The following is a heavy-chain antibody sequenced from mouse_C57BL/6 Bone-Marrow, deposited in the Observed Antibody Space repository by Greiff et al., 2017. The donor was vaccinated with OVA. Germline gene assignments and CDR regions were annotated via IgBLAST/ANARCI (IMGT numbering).Heavy chain of an antibody. D-gene: IGHD4-1*01. Sequence: VQLQQSGPGLVQPSQCLSITCTVSGFSLTSYGVHWVRQSPGKGLEWLGVIWRGGSTDYNAAFISRLSISKDNSKSQVFCKMNSQQADDTAIYYWARGELGHYFDYWGQGTTLTVSS. J-gene: IGHJ2*01. CDR3: ARGELGHYFDY. V-gene: IGHV2-2*01. CDR1: GFSLTSYG. CDR2: IWRGGST.